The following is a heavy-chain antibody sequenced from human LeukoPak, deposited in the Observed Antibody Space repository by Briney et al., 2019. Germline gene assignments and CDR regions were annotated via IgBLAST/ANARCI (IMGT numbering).Heavy chain of an antibody. CDR1: GFTFSSYS. Sequence: PGGSLRLSCAASGFTFSSYSMNWVRQAPGKGLEWVSSISSSSSYIYYADSVKGRFTISRDNAKNSLYLQMNSLRAEDTAVYYCARDSAIFGTRPDAFDIWGQGTMVTVSS. J-gene: IGHJ3*02. V-gene: IGHV3-21*01. CDR3: ARDSAIFGTRPDAFDI. D-gene: IGHD3-3*01. CDR2: ISSSSSYI.